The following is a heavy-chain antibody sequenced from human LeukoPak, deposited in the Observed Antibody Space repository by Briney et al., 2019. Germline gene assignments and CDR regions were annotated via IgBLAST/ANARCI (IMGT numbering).Heavy chain of an antibody. D-gene: IGHD3-22*01. Sequence: SVKVSCKASGYTFTGYYMHWVRQAPGQGLEWMGGIIPIFGTANYAQKFQGRVTITADKSTSTAYMELSSLRSEDTAVYYCARGESSYYDSSGYYWYFDLWGRGTLVTVSS. J-gene: IGHJ2*01. V-gene: IGHV1-69*06. CDR2: IIPIFGTA. CDR1: GYTFTGYY. CDR3: ARGESSYYDSSGYYWYFDL.